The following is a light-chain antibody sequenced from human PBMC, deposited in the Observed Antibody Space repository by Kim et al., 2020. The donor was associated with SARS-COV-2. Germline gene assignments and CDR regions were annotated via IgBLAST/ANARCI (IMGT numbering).Light chain of an antibody. J-gene: IGKJ3*01. Sequence: PGERATLSCRASQSVSSSYLAWYQQKPGQAPRLLIYGASSRATGIPDRFSGSGSGTDFTLTISRLEPEDFAVYYCQQYGSSPRVTFGPGTKVDIK. CDR2: GAS. CDR3: QQYGSSPRVT. V-gene: IGKV3-20*01. CDR1: QSVSSSY.